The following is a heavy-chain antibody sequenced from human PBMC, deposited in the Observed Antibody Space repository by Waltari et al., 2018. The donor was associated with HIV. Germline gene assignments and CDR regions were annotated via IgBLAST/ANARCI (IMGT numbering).Heavy chain of an antibody. CDR1: GFTFSNAW. V-gene: IGHV3-15*01. CDR3: TTDPSIWDHYDYVWGRNY. CDR2: IKSKTACGTT. D-gene: IGHD3-16*01. J-gene: IGHJ4*02. Sequence: EVQLVESGGGLVKPGGSLRLSCAASGFTFSNAWMSWVRQAPGKGLEWVCRIKSKTACGTTDYTAPVKGRFTSSRDDSKNTLYLQMNSLKTEDTAVYYCTTDPSIWDHYDYVWGRNYWGQGILVTVSS.